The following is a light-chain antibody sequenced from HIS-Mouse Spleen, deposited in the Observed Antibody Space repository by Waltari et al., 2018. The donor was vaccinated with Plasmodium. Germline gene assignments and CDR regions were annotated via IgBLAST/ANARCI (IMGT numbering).Light chain of an antibody. J-gene: IGKJ5*01. CDR1: QSVSSY. Sequence: TQSPSLLSASTGDRVTISCRMSQSVSSYLAWYQQKPGQAPRLLIYDASNRATGIPARFSGSGSGTDFTLTISSLEPEDFAVYYCQQRSNWPITFGQGTRLEIK. V-gene: IGKV3-11*01. CDR3: QQRSNWPIT. CDR2: DAS.